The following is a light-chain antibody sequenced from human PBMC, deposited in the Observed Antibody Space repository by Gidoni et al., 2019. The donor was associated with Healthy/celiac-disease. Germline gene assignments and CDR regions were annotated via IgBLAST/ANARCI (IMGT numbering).Light chain of an antibody. V-gene: IGKV1-5*01. Sequence: DIQMTQSPSTLSASVGDRVTITCRASQSISSWLDWYQQKPGKAPKLLIYDASSLESGVPSRFSGSGSGTEFTLTISSLQPDDFATYYCQQYNSYSLVTFGQGTKVEIK. CDR2: DAS. CDR1: QSISSW. J-gene: IGKJ1*01. CDR3: QQYNSYSLVT.